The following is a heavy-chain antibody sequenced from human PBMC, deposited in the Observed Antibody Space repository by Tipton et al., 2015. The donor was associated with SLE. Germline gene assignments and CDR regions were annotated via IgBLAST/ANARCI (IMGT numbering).Heavy chain of an antibody. V-gene: IGHV4-59*11. D-gene: IGHD3-16*01. CDR2: IYSSGST. CDR3: ASGGIYFDY. CDR1: GGSISSHY. J-gene: IGHJ4*02. Sequence: LSLTCTVSGGSISSHYWRWIRQPPGKGREWIGYIYSSGSTNYNPSLKSRVTISVDTSKNQFSLKLSSVTAADTAVYYCASGGIYFDYWGQGTLVTVSS.